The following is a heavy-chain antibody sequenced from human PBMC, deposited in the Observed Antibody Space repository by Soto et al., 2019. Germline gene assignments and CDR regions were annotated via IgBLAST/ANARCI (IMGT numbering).Heavy chain of an antibody. CDR2: IYWDGDR. CDR1: GFSLSTGGMG. D-gene: IGHD2-21*02. J-gene: IGHJ6*02. V-gene: IGHV2-5*02. CDR3: VHSRCGGDCLQSYSAHYYYGMDI. Sequence: QITLKESGPTLVKPTQTLTLTCTFSGFSLSTGGMGVGWIRQPPGKALEWLALIYWDGDRRYRPSLMSRLTISKDTSKNQVVLTRTNMYPVDTATYYCVHSRCGGDCLQSYSAHYYYGMDIWGQGTTVTVSS.